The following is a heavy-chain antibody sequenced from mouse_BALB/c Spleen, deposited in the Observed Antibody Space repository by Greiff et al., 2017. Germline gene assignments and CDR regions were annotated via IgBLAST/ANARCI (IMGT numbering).Heavy chain of an antibody. CDR3: ARHISTVDYFDY. CDR1: GFTFSSYT. V-gene: IGHV5-12-2*01. D-gene: IGHD1-1*01. CDR2: ISNGGGST. J-gene: IGHJ2*01. Sequence: EVKLVESGGGLVQPGGSLKLSCAASGFTFSSYTMSWVRQTPEKRLEWVAYISNGGGSTYYPDTVKGRFTISRDNAKNTLYLQMSSLKSEDTAMYYCARHISTVDYFDYWGQGTTLTVSS.